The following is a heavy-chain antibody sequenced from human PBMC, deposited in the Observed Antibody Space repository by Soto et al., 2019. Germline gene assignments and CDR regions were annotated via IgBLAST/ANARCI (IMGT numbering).Heavy chain of an antibody. CDR2: INHSGST. V-gene: IGHV4-34*01. CDR3: ARWRYDILTGYYNFDY. J-gene: IGHJ4*02. CDR1: GGSFSGYY. Sequence: SETLSLTCAVYGGSFSGYYWSWIRQPPGKGLEWIGEINHSGSTNYNPSLKSRVTISVDTSKNQFSLKLSSVTAADTAVYYCARWRYDILTGYYNFDYWGQGTLVTVSS. D-gene: IGHD3-9*01.